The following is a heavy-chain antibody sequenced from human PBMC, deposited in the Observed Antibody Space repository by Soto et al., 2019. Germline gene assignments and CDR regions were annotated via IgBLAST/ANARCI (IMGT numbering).Heavy chain of an antibody. CDR1: GGSISSGGYY. CDR2: IYYSGST. D-gene: IGHD6-19*01. V-gene: IGHV4-31*03. Sequence: SETLSLTCTVSGGSISSGGYYWSWIRQHPGRGLEWIGYIYYSGSTYYNPSLKSRVTISVDTSKNQFSLKLSSVTAADTAVYYCARAIFLAVAGTNWFDPWGQGTLVTVSS. CDR3: ARAIFLAVAGTNWFDP. J-gene: IGHJ5*02.